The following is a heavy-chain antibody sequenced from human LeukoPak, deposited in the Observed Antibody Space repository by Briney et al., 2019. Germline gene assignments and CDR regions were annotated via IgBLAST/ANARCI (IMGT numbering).Heavy chain of an antibody. CDR3: AKWDSGRYPYYFDY. Sequence: GGSLRLSCAASGFTFNTYGMTWVRQAPGKGLEWVSALSGSSGSSYYADSVKGRFTISTDTSKNTLYLQMSSLRAEDTAVYYCAKWDSGRYPYYFDYWGQGTLVTVSS. V-gene: IGHV3-23*01. J-gene: IGHJ4*02. CDR1: GFTFNTYG. CDR2: LSGSSGSS. D-gene: IGHD1-26*01.